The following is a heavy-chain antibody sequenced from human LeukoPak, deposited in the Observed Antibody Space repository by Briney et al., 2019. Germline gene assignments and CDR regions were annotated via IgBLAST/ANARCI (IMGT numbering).Heavy chain of an antibody. CDR2: IIPTLGIA. CDR3: ARVHGDYYYYYGMDV. D-gene: IGHD4-17*01. CDR1: GGTFSSYA. Sequence: SVKVSCKASGGTFSSYAISWVRQAPGQGLEWMGRIIPTLGIANYAQKFQGRVTITADKSTSTAYMELSSLRSEDTAVYYCARVHGDYYYYYGMDVWGQGTTVTVSS. V-gene: IGHV1-69*04. J-gene: IGHJ6*02.